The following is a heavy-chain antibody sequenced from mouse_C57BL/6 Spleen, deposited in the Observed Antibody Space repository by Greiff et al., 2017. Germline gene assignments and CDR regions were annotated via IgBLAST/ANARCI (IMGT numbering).Heavy chain of an antibody. V-gene: IGHV1-66*01. D-gene: IGHD1-1*01. CDR3: APKDYGTYFDY. CDR1: GYSFTSYY. Sequence: QVQLQHSGPELVKPGASVKISCKASGYSFTSYYIHWVKQRPGQGLEWIGWIYPGSGNTKYNEKFKGKATLTADTSSSTAYMQLSSLTSEDSAVYYCAPKDYGTYFDYWGQGTTLTVSS. J-gene: IGHJ2*01. CDR2: IYPGSGNT.